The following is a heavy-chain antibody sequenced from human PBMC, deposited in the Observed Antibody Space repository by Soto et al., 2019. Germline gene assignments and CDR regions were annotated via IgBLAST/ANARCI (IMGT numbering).Heavy chain of an antibody. J-gene: IGHJ6*02. CDR2: IFFTGST. CDR1: GGSVSTGNYN. CDR3: ASDGHGMDV. V-gene: IGHV4-61*01. Sequence: SETLSLTCTVSGGSVSTGNYNWSWVRQTPGKVLEWIGNIFFTGSTHYNPSLTSRVTISVDTSKNQFSLELRSVTAADTAVYYCASDGHGMDVWGQGTTVTVSS.